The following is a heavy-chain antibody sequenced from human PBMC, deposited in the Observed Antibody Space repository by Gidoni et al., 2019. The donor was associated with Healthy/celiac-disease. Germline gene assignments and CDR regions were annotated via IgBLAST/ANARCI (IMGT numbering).Heavy chain of an antibody. J-gene: IGHJ6*02. V-gene: IGHV3-30-3*01. D-gene: IGHD5-12*01. CDR1: GFTFSSYA. Sequence: QVQLVESGGGVVQPGRSLRLSCAASGFTFSSYAMHWVRQAPGKGLEWVAVISYDGSNKYYADSVKGRFTISRDNSKNTLYLQMNSLRAEDTAVYYCARDIHPNSGYDLDYFYYGMDVWGQGTTVTVSS. CDR3: ARDIHPNSGYDLDYFYYGMDV. CDR2: ISYDGSNK.